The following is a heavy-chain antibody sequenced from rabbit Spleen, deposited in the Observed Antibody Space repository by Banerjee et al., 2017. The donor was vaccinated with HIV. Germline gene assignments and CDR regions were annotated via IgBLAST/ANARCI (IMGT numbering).Heavy chain of an antibody. Sequence: QEQLVESGGDLVKPEGSLTLTCTASGFSLSSSYWICWVRQAPGKGLEWIGYIDPVFGSTYYASWVNGRFTISRHNAQNTLYLQLNSLTAADTATYFCARDAAGREDFNLWGQGTLVTVS. CDR2: IDPVFGST. J-gene: IGHJ4*01. CDR1: GFSLSSSYW. V-gene: IGHV1S45*01. D-gene: IGHD4-2*01. CDR3: ARDAAGREDFNL.